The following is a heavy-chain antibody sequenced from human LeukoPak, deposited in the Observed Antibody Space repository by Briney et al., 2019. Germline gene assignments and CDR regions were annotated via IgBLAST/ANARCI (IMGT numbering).Heavy chain of an antibody. CDR1: GYTFTTYG. CDR3: ASGQDYDILTGLFDY. CDR2: VSGNNGNT. V-gene: IGHV1-18*01. J-gene: IGHJ4*02. D-gene: IGHD3-9*01. Sequence: ASVKVSCKASGYTFTTYGISWVRQAPGQGLEWMGWVSGNNGNTNYAQKLQGRVTMTTDTSTNTAYMELRSLRSDDTAVYYCASGQDYDILTGLFDYWGQGTLVTVSS.